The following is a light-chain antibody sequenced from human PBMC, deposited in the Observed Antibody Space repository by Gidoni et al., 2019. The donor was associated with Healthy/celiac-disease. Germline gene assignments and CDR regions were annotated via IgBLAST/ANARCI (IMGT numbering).Light chain of an antibody. Sequence: EIVLTQSPATLSLSPGERATLTCTASQSVSSSYLAWYQQKPGQAARLLIYCAASKATGIPDGLSGSGSGTDFTLTISRLEPEDFAVYYCQQYGSTTGFTFXPXTKVEIK. CDR1: QSVSSSY. V-gene: IGKV3-20*01. CDR2: CAA. J-gene: IGKJ3*01. CDR3: QQYGSTTGFT.